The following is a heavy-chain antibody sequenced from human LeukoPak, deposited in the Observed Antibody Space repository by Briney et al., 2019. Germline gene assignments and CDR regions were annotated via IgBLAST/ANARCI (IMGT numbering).Heavy chain of an antibody. D-gene: IGHD5-12*01. V-gene: IGHV1-18*04. J-gene: IGHJ1*01. CDR1: GYTFTSYG. CDR3: ARARDSGYDFGDEYFQH. Sequence: ASVKVACKASGYTFTSYGISWVRQAPGQGLEWMGWISAYNGNTNYAQKLKGRVTMTTDTSTSTAYMELRSLRSDDTAVYYCARARDSGYDFGDEYFQHWGQGTLVTVSS. CDR2: ISAYNGNT.